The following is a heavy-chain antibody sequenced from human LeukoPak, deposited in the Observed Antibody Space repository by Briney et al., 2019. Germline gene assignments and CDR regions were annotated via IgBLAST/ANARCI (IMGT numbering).Heavy chain of an antibody. V-gene: IGHV4-34*01. CDR2: INHSGST. CDR1: GGSFSGYY. J-gene: IGHJ5*02. D-gene: IGHD2-15*01. CDR3: ARGTRGSGTNWFDP. Sequence: SETLSLTCAVYGGSFSGYYWSWIRQPPGKGLEWIGEINHSGSTNYNPSLKSRVTISVDTSMNQFSLKLSSATAADTAVYYCARGTRGSGTNWFDPWGQGTLVTVSS.